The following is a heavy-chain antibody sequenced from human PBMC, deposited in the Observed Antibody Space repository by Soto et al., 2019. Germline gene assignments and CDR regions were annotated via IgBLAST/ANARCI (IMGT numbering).Heavy chain of an antibody. Sequence: SETLSLTCTVSGASISGFYWSWIRQPPGKGLEWIGSIYYSGSTTYNRSLKGRVTISLDTSKNQFSLKLTSVAAAGTAVSFCERIYCSRIRCSSDFDYWGQATLVTVS. CDR1: GASISGFY. D-gene: IGHD2-2*01. V-gene: IGHV4-59*08. J-gene: IGHJ4*02. CDR2: IYYSGST. CDR3: ERIYCSRIRCSSDFDY.